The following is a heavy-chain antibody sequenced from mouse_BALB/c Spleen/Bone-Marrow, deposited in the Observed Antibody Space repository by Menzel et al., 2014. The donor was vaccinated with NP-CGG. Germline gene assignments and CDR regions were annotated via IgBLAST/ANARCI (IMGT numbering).Heavy chain of an antibody. J-gene: IGHJ2*01. CDR1: GFTFNTYA. CDR3: VRATAYYFDY. CDR2: IKTKTNDYGT. V-gene: IGHV10-1*02. D-gene: IGHD1-2*01. Sequence: EVKLMESGGGLVQPVGSLKLSCVASGFTFNTYAMNWVRQAPGKGLEWVARIKTKTNDYGTFYADSVKDRFTIPRDDSRNMLYLQMNNLKTEDTAMYYCVRATAYYFDYWGQGTTLTVSS.